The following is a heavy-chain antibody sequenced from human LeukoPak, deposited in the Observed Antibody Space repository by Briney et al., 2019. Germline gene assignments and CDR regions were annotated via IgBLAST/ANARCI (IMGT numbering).Heavy chain of an antibody. CDR3: ASGLYDNSGYYDGLY. CDR2: INPNSGGT. V-gene: IGHV1-2*02. CDR1: GYTFTDYY. Sequence: ASVTVSCKASGYTFTDYYMHWVRQAPGQGLEWMGWINPNSGGTNYAQKFQGRVTMTRDTSISTAYMELSRLRSDDTAVYYCASGLYDNSGYYDGLYWGQGTLVTVSS. D-gene: IGHD3-22*01. J-gene: IGHJ4*02.